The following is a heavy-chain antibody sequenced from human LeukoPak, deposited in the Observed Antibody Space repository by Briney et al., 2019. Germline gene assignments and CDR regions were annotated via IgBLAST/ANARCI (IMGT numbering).Heavy chain of an antibody. D-gene: IGHD2-2*01. CDR1: GGAFGGYY. J-gene: IGHJ4*02. V-gene: IGHV4-34*01. CDR3: ARGYPATVFDY. Sequence: WGTLSPTWPVLGGAFGGYYWGGFRRPPGRGREWIGEISHSGSANLNPSLKSRVTISVDTSKNQFSLKLTSVTAADTAVYYCARGYPATVFDYWGLGTLVTVSS. CDR2: ISHSGSA.